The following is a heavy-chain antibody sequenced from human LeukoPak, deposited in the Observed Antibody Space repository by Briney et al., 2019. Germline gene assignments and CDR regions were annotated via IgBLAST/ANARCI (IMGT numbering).Heavy chain of an antibody. D-gene: IGHD6-19*01. J-gene: IGHJ3*02. CDR2: IYHSVST. CDR3: ARGGWHDAFDI. CDR1: GGSISSGGYS. Sequence: SETLSLTCAVSGGSISSGGYSWSWIRQPPGKGLEWIGYIYHSVSTYYNPSLKSRVTISVDRSKNQFSLKLSSVTAADTAVYYCARGGWHDAFDIWGQGTMVTVSS. V-gene: IGHV4-30-2*01.